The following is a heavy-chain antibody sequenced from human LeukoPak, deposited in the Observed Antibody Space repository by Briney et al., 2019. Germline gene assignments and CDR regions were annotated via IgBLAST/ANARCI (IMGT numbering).Heavy chain of an antibody. CDR1: GFTSSTYA. D-gene: IGHD2-21*02. CDR2: IPYDGSNK. V-gene: IGHV3-30*04. J-gene: IGHJ4*02. Sequence: RSLTPACPLSGFTSSTYAMHWDRQAPSRGLEWVAVIPYDGSNKNYADSVKGRLTLCRDPSKHTLYLQMISLRAEDTVVDYCAKDMSGGDCRDYWGQGNLVTVSS. CDR3: AKDMSGGDCRDY.